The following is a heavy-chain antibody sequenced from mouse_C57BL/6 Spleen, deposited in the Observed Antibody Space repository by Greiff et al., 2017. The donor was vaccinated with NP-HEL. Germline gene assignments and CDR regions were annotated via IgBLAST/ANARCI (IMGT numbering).Heavy chain of an antibody. CDR2: IYPGDGDT. D-gene: IGHD1-1*01. J-gene: IGHJ2*01. CDR1: GYAFSSYW. V-gene: IGHV1-80*01. CDR3: AIITTVVAGDYFDY. Sequence: LQESGAELVKPGASVKISCKASGYAFSSYWMNWVKQRPGKGLEWIGQIYPGDGDTNYNGKFKGKATLTADKSSSTAYMQLSSLTSEDSAVYFCAIITTVVAGDYFDYWGQGTTLTVSS.